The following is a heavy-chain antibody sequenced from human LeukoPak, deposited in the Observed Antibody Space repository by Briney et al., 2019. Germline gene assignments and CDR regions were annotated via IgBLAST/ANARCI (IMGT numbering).Heavy chain of an antibody. J-gene: IGHJ4*02. CDR2: ISSSSSTI. CDR1: GFTFSSYS. Sequence: GGSLRLSCAASGFTFSSYSMNWVRQAPGKGLEWVSYISSSSSTINYADSVKGRFTISRDNAKNSLYLQMNSLRAEDTAVYYCARDSTVTANGGTDWGQGTLVTVSS. D-gene: IGHD4-17*01. V-gene: IGHV3-48*01. CDR3: ARDSTVTANGGTD.